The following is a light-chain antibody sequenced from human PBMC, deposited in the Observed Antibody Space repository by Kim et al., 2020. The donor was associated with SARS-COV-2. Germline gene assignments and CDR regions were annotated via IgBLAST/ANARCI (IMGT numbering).Light chain of an antibody. CDR2: AYN. J-gene: IGLJ3*02. V-gene: IGLV3-19*01. CDR3: QSRDTSGNQWV. Sequence: LGQTVRITCQGDRVKSYYANWYRQKPGQAPILLIYAYNNRPSGIPGRFSGSSSGNTASLTITGTQAEDEADYYCQSRDTSGNQWVFGGGTQLTVL. CDR1: RVKSYY.